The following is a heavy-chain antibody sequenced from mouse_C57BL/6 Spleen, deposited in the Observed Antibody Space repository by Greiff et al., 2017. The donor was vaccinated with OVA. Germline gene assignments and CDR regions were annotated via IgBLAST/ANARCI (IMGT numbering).Heavy chain of an antibody. J-gene: IGHJ3*01. D-gene: IGHD1-1*01. CDR2: IDPETGGT. Sequence: VQLQESGAELVRPGASVTLSCKASGYTFTDYEMHWVKQTPVHGLEWIGAIDPETGGTAYNQKFKGKAILTADKSSSTAYMELRSLTSEDSAVYYCTNYYYGSSGAWFAYWGQGTLVTVSA. V-gene: IGHV1-15*01. CDR1: GYTFTDYE. CDR3: TNYYYGSSGAWFAY.